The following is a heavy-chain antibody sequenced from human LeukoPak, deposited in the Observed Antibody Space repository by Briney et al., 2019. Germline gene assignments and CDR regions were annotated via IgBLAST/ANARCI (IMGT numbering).Heavy chain of an antibody. D-gene: IGHD2-2*01. CDR2: IKGDGSVQ. CDR1: GFPFSVYW. CDR3: VGQLLRAV. Sequence: GGSLRLSCTASGFPFSVYWISWVRQAPGKGLEWVANIKGDGSVQDYADSVKGRFTISRDNAKNLVYLQMNSPRVDDTAIYYCVGQLLRAVWGKGTTVTVSS. V-gene: IGHV3-7*01. J-gene: IGHJ6*04.